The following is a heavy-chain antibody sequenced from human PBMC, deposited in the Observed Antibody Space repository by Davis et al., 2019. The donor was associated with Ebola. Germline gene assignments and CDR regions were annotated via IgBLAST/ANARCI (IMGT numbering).Heavy chain of an antibody. J-gene: IGHJ3*02. CDR3: ARDGGTEAAFDI. D-gene: IGHD3-16*01. CDR1: GFTFSSYA. V-gene: IGHV3-23*01. Sequence: PGGSLRLSCVASGFTFSSYAMSWVRQAPGKGLEWVSAISGSGGSTYYADSVKGRFTISRDNAKNSLYLQMNSLRAEDTAVYYCARDGGTEAAFDIWGQGTMVTVSS. CDR2: ISGSGGST.